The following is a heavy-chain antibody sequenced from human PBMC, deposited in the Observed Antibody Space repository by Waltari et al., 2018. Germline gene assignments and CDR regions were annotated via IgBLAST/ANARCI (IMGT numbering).Heavy chain of an antibody. J-gene: IGHJ4*02. Sequence: EVQLVESGGGLVQPGGSLRLSCAASGFTFSSYAMSWVRQAPGKGLEWVGRIKSKTDGGTTDYAAPVKGRFTISRDDSKNTLYLQMNSLKTEDTAVYYCTTGAPLYGDYDYWGQGTLVTVSS. CDR2: IKSKTDGGTT. V-gene: IGHV3-15*01. D-gene: IGHD4-17*01. CDR3: TTGAPLYGDYDY. CDR1: GFTFSSYA.